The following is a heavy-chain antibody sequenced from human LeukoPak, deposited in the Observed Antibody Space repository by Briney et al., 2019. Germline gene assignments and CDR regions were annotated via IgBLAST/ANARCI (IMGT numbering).Heavy chain of an antibody. V-gene: IGHV3-21*01. CDR3: ARRGGGYGLRTFDY. CDR1: GFTFSSYS. CDR2: ISSSSSYI. D-gene: IGHD5-18*01. Sequence: PGGSLRLSCAASGFTFSSYSMNRVRQAPGKGLEWVSSISSSSSYIYYADSVKGRFTISRDNAKNSLYLQMNSLRAEDTAVYYCARRGGGYGLRTFDYWGQGTLVTVSS. J-gene: IGHJ4*02.